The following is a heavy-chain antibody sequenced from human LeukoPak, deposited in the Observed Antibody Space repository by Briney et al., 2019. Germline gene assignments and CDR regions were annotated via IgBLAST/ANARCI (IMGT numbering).Heavy chain of an antibody. CDR3: AKDTQGVRGNFLFEY. CDR1: GFPFSHYP. D-gene: IGHD2-8*01. V-gene: IGHV3-23*01. J-gene: IGHJ4*02. CDR2: ISADHAT. Sequence: QPGGSLRLSCAASGFPFSHYPMGWVRQAPGKGLEWVASISADHATYDSNSLRGRFTIARDNSKNVLYLQMNGLRAEDSAVYYCAKDTQGVRGNFLFEYLGRGTLVTVSS.